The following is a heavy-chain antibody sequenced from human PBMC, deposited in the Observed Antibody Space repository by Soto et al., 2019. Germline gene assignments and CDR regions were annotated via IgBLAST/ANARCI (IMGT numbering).Heavy chain of an antibody. V-gene: IGHV4-39*01. CDR2: IYYSGST. Sequence: PSETLSLTCTVSGGSISSSSYYWGWIRQPPGKGLEWIGSIYYSGSTYYNPSLKSRVTISVDTSKNQFSLKLSSVTAADTAVYYCASSIVVVPAGIDPWGQGTLVTVSS. D-gene: IGHD2-2*01. J-gene: IGHJ5*02. CDR3: ASSIVVVPAGIDP. CDR1: GGSISSSSYY.